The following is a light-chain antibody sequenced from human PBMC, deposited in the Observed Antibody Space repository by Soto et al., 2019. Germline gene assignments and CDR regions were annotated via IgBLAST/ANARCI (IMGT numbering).Light chain of an antibody. CDR1: SSDVGAYNY. CDR2: DVD. CDR3: SSFTSSITVM. J-gene: IGLJ3*02. Sequence: QSALTQPASVSGSPGQSITISCAGTSSDVGAYNYVSWYQQHPGKAPKLMIYDVDNRPSGASNRFSGSKSGNTASLTISGLQADDEADYYCSSFTSSITVMFGGGTKLTVL. V-gene: IGLV2-14*01.